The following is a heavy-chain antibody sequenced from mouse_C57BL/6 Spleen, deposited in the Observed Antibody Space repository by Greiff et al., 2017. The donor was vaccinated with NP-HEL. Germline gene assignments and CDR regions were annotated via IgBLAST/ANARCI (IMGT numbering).Heavy chain of an antibody. Sequence: EVKLQESGPELVKPGASVKMSCKASGYTFTDYNMHWVKQSHGKSLEWIGYINPNNGGTSYNQKVKGKATLTVNKSSSTAYMERRSLTSEDSAVYYCARGLWSSWFAYWGQGTLVTVSA. CDR3: ARGLWSSWFAY. CDR1: GYTFTDYN. J-gene: IGHJ3*01. CDR2: INPNNGGT. V-gene: IGHV1-22*01.